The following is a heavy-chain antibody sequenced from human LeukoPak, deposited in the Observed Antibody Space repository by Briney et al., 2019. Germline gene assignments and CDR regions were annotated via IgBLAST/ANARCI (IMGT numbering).Heavy chain of an antibody. D-gene: IGHD3-10*01. CDR3: AKDQRFGDLDDY. CDR1: GFTFSNYA. Sequence: RGTLRLSCATSGFTFSNYAMSWVRQAPGKGLEWVSAISGSAITTYYADSVKGRFAISRDNSKNTLYLQMTSLRAEDTAVYYCAKDQRFGDLDDYRGQGTLVTVSS. V-gene: IGHV3-23*01. J-gene: IGHJ4*02. CDR2: ISGSAITT.